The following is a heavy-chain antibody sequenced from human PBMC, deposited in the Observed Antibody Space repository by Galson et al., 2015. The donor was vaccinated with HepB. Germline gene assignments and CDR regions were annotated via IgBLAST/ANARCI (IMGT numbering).Heavy chain of an antibody. Sequence: SLRLSCAASGFTFSSYAMSWVRQAPGKGLEWVSTISGSGGSTYYADSVKGRFTISRDNSKNTLYLQMNSLRAEDTAVYYCAKPYYYDSSGFTWGLGYYYYYMDVRGKGTTVTVSS. CDR3: AKPYYYDSSGFTWGLGYYYYYMDV. CDR2: ISGSGGST. D-gene: IGHD3-22*01. V-gene: IGHV3-23*01. J-gene: IGHJ6*03. CDR1: GFTFSSYA.